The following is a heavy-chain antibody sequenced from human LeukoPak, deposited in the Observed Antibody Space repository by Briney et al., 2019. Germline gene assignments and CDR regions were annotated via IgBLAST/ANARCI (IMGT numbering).Heavy chain of an antibody. CDR2: ITPMLAIA. D-gene: IGHD4-17*01. CDR1: GGTFTSSP. J-gene: IGHJ4*02. Sequence: SGDVSCNAAGGTFTSSPIIGGRQAPGLGVEWMGRITPMLAIANYATKFPGRVTITADKSTTTAYMALNSMRSEDTAVYYCATENANVTMVTNFASWGQGTLVTVSS. CDR3: ATENANVTMVTNFAS. V-gene: IGHV1-69*04.